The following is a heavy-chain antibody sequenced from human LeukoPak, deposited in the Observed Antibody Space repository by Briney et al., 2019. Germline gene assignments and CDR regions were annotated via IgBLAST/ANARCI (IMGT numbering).Heavy chain of an antibody. J-gene: IGHJ4*02. CDR1: GGSFSGYY. CDR2: INHSGNT. CDR3: ARGIETVNFDC. Sequence: SETLSLTCAVYGGSFSGYYWSWIRQAPGKGLEWIGEINHSGNTNYNPSLKSRVTMSVDTSKNQFSLKMNSVTAADTAVYYCARGIETVNFDCWGQGTLITVSS. V-gene: IGHV4-34*01. D-gene: IGHD1-1*01.